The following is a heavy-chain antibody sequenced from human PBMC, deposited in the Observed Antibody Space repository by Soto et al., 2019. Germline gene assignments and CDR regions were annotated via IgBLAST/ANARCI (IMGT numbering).Heavy chain of an antibody. V-gene: IGHV3-23*01. CDR1: GITFIADA. Sequence: EVQLLESGGGLVEPGGSLTLSCAASGITFIADAMSWVRQAPGKGLEWVSAISGSGATTYYADSVKGRFTISRDKSKNTLYLQMNSLRAEDTALYDCAKSFCSNWYDYFDYWGQGSLVSVCS. J-gene: IGHJ4*02. CDR2: ISGSGATT. D-gene: IGHD6-13*01. CDR3: AKSFCSNWYDYFDY.